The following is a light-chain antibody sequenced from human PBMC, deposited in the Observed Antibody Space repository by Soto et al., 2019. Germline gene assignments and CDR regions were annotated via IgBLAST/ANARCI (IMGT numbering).Light chain of an antibody. V-gene: IGLV2-11*01. CDR1: NSDVGGYNY. CDR2: DVS. Sequence: QSVLTQPRSVSGSPGQSVTISCTGTNSDVGGYNYVSWYQQHPDKAPKLMIYDVSKRPSGVPDRFSGSKSGNTASLTISGLQADDEADYYCCSYAGTYPWVFGGGTKVTVL. CDR3: CSYAGTYPWV. J-gene: IGLJ3*02.